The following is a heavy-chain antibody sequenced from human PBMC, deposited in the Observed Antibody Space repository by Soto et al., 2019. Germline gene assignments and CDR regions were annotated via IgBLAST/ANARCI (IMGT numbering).Heavy chain of an antibody. CDR1: GFTFSSYG. J-gene: IGHJ6*02. V-gene: IGHV3-30*18. Sequence: QVQLVESGGGVVQPGRSLRLSCAASGFTFSSYGMHWVRQAPGKGLEWVAVISYDGSNKYYADSVKGRFTISRDNXKXTPXLQMNSLRAEDTAVYYCAKMPMNRVDRYYYYGMDVWGQGTTVTVSS. CDR3: AKMPMNRVDRYYYYGMDV. D-gene: IGHD2-15*01. CDR2: ISYDGSNK.